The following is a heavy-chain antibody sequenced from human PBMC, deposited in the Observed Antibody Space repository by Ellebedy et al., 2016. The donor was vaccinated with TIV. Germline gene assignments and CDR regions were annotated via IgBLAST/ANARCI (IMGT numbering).Heavy chain of an antibody. J-gene: IGHJ4*02. V-gene: IGHV3-30*01. CDR3: ARDVSRLLLEPFDY. CDR1: GFTFSIYA. Sequence: GESLKISCAASGFTFSIYAMQWLRQAPHGGLEWVAIISYDGSNRYYADSVKGRFTISSDNSQNTLYLQMNGLRAEDTEVYFCARDVSRLLLEPFDYWGQGTLVTVSS. D-gene: IGHD2/OR15-2a*01. CDR2: ISYDGSNR.